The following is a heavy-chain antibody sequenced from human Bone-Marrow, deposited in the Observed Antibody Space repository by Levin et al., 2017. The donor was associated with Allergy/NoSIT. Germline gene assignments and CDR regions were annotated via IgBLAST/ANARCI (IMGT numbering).Heavy chain of an antibody. D-gene: IGHD2-2*02. Sequence: SETLSLTCTVSGGSISSSSYYWGWIRQPPGKGLEWIGSIYYSGSTYYNPSLKSRVTISVDTSKNQFSLKLSSVTAADTAVYYCARSRNGIVVVPAAIGVIWEPWFYFDYWGQGTLVTVSS. V-gene: IGHV4-39*01. CDR1: GGSISSSSYY. J-gene: IGHJ4*02. CDR3: ARSRNGIVVVPAAIGVIWEPWFYFDY. CDR2: IYYSGST.